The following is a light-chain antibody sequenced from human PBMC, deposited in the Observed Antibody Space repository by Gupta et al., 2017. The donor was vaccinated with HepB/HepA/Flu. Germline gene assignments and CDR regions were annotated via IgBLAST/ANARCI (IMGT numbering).Light chain of an antibody. J-gene: IGLJ2*01. V-gene: IGLV6-57*02. CDR2: ENY. Sequence: NFMLTQPHSVSESPGKTISIPCTGSGGSIASNYVQWYQQRPGSAPTPVIFENYQRPSGVSARFSGSIDSSSNSASLTISALQTEDEADYYCQSYDNSQSRVIFGGGTKLTVL. CDR1: GGSIASNY. CDR3: QSYDNSQSRVI.